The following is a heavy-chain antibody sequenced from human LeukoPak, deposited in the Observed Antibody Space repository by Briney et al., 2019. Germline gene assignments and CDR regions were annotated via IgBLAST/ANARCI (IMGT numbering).Heavy chain of an antibody. D-gene: IGHD1-26*01. J-gene: IGHJ3*02. CDR3: AKGGLGATTYAFDI. CDR1: GFTFSSYA. CDR2: ISGNGGST. V-gene: IGHV3-23*01. Sequence: GGSLRLSCAASGFTFSSYAMTWVRQAPGKGLEWVSSISGNGGSTYYAGSVKGRFTISRDKSKNTLYLQMNSLRAEDTAVYYCAKGGLGATTYAFDIWGQGTMVTVSS.